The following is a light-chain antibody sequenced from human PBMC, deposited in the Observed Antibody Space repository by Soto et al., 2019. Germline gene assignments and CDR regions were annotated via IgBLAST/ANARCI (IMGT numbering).Light chain of an antibody. J-gene: IGLJ3*02. CDR1: SSDVGGYNY. Sequence: QSALTQPRSVSGSPGQSVTISCTGTSSDVGGYNYVSWYQQHPGKAPKLVIYDVSKRPSGVPDRFSGSKSGNTASLTVSGLQAEDEADYSCCSYAGTYTQWVFGGGTKL. V-gene: IGLV2-11*01. CDR2: DVS. CDR3: CSYAGTYTQWV.